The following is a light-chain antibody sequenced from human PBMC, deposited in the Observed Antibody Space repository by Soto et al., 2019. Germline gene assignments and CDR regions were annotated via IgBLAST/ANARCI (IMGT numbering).Light chain of an antibody. CDR2: GAT. CDR1: QPVSASY. CDR3: QLYGVSSPRIT. V-gene: IGKV3-20*01. Sequence: IGVTQSPSPLSLSPGEKATLSCRASQPVSASYLAWYKQKPGQAPRLLIYGATNRIIGIPDRFSGSVSGTDFTLTISRLEPEDFAVYYCQLYGVSSPRITFGQGTRLEIK. J-gene: IGKJ5*01.